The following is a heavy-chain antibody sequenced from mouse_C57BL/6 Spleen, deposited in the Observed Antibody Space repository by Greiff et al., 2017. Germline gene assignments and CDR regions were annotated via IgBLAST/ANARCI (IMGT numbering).Heavy chain of an antibody. CDR1: GYTFTSYW. D-gene: IGHD4-1*01. V-gene: IGHV1-53*01. Sequence: VKLQQPGTELVKPGASVKLSCTASGYTFTSYWMHWVQQRPGQGLEWIGNINPSNGGTNYNEKFKSKATLTVDKSSSTAYMQLSRLTSEDSAVYYCARGGLGYFDYWGQGTTLTVSS. CDR2: INPSNGGT. J-gene: IGHJ2*01. CDR3: ARGGLGYFDY.